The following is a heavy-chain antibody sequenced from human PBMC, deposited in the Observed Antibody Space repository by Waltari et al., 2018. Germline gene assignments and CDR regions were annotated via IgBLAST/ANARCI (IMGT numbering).Heavy chain of an antibody. V-gene: IGHV4-59*01. J-gene: IGHJ4*02. Sequence: QVQLQESGPGLVKPSETMSLPCTVSGRTISSYNWSWIRQPPGKGLEWIGYIYYSGSTNYNPSLKSRVTISVDTSKNQFSLKLSSVTAADTAVYYCARESPGYSYGYYFDYWGQGTLVTVSS. D-gene: IGHD5-18*01. CDR2: IYYSGST. CDR3: ARESPGYSYGYYFDY. CDR1: GRTISSYN.